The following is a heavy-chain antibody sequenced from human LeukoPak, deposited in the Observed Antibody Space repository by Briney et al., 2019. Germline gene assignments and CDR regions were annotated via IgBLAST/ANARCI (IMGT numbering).Heavy chain of an antibody. Sequence: GGSLRLSCAASGFMFSDYYMSWIRQAPGKGLEWVSYISSSGSTIYYADSVKGRFTISRDNAKNSLYLQMNSLRAEDTAVYYCARLAWVVITATRLEDYWGQGTLVTVSS. V-gene: IGHV3-11*04. CDR1: GFMFSDYY. J-gene: IGHJ4*02. CDR2: ISSSGSTI. D-gene: IGHD2-15*01. CDR3: ARLAWVVITATRLEDY.